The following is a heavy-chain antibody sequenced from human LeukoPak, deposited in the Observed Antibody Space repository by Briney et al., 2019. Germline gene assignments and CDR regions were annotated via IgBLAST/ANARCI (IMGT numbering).Heavy chain of an antibody. Sequence: SQTLSLTCTVSGGSISSGDYYWSWIRQPPGKGLEWIGYIYYSGSTYYNPSLKSRVTISVDTSKNQFSLKLSSVTAADTAVYYCARGRTMVRGTPFDYWGQGTLVTVSS. CDR2: IYYSGST. V-gene: IGHV4-30-4*01. D-gene: IGHD3-10*01. CDR3: ARGRTMVRGTPFDY. J-gene: IGHJ4*02. CDR1: GGSISSGDYY.